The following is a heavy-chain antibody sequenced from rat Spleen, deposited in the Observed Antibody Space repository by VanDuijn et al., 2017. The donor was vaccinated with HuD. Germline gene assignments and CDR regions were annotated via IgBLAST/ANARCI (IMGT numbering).Heavy chain of an antibody. V-gene: IGHV5-20*01. CDR1: GFTFTDFF. CDR2: ISYDGGNT. CDR3: AKDDFDY. J-gene: IGHJ2*01. Sequence: EVQLVESDGGLVQPGRSLKLSCAASGFTFTDFFMAWVRQAPTKGLEWVASISYDGGNTYYRDSVKGRFTISRDNAKSSLYLQMDSLRSEDTSTYYCAKDDFDYWGQGVMVTVSS.